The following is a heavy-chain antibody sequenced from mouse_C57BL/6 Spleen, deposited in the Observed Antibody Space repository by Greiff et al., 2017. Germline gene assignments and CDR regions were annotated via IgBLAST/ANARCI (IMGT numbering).Heavy chain of an antibody. J-gene: IGHJ2*01. D-gene: IGHD2-2*01. Sequence: VQLQQSGAELVRPGASVTLSCKASGYTFTDYEMHWVKQKPVHGLEWIGAIDPETGGTAYNQKFKGKAILTADKSSSTAYMELRSLTSEDSAVYYCTRYGYFYFDYWGQGTTLTVSS. CDR1: GYTFTDYE. CDR3: TRYGYFYFDY. V-gene: IGHV1-15*01. CDR2: IDPETGGT.